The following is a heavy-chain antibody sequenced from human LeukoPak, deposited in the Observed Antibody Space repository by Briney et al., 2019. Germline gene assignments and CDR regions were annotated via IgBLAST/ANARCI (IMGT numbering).Heavy chain of an antibody. CDR2: INQDGSEK. CDR1: GFTFSNYR. D-gene: IGHD1-26*01. CDR3: ARDTRTFDY. J-gene: IGHJ4*02. V-gene: IGHV3-7*01. Sequence: GGSLRLSCAASGFTFSNYRMNWVRRAPGKGLEWVANINQDGSEKYYVDSVKGRFTISRDNAKNSLFLQLNSLRAEDTAVYYCARDTRTFDYWGQGTLVTVCS.